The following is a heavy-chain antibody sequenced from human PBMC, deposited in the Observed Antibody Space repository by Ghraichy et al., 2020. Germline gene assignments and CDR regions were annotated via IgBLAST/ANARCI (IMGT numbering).Heavy chain of an antibody. Sequence: GGSLRLSCAASGFTFSSYGMHWVRQAPGKGLEWVAVIWYDGSNKYYADSVKGRFTISRDNSKNTLYLQMNSLRAEDTAVYYCARDSGIRFGDGAYYYYMDVWGKGTTVTVSS. D-gene: IGHD3-10*01. J-gene: IGHJ6*03. V-gene: IGHV3-33*01. CDR1: GFTFSSYG. CDR3: ARDSGIRFGDGAYYYYMDV. CDR2: IWYDGSNK.